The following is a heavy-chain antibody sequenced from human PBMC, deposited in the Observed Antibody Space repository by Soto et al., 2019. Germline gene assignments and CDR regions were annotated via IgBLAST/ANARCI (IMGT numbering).Heavy chain of an antibody. V-gene: IGHV4-30-4*01. D-gene: IGHD2-15*01. J-gene: IGHJ6*02. Sequence: SETLSLTCTVSGGSISSGDYYWSWIRQPPGKGLEWIGYIYYSGSTYYNPSLKSRVTISVDTSKNQFSLKLSSVTAADTAVYYCAREAVVRSYYYGMDVWGQGTTVTVSS. CDR1: GGSISSGDYY. CDR2: IYYSGST. CDR3: AREAVVRSYYYGMDV.